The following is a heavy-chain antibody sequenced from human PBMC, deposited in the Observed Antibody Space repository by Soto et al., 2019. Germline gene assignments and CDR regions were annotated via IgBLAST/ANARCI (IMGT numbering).Heavy chain of an antibody. CDR3: AITYCRDNSCPRDFDF. CDR1: GGTFNTYT. J-gene: IGHJ4*02. CDR2: FIPILDMA. V-gene: IGHV1-69*02. Sequence: QVQVVQSGAEVKKPESSVKVSCKPSGGTFNTYTVNWVRLAPGHGLEWMGRFIPILDMANYAQKFGDRVTITADRSTFTAYMELNSLTSDDTAVYYCAITYCRDNSCPRDFDFWGPGTRVTVSS. D-gene: IGHD2-21*01.